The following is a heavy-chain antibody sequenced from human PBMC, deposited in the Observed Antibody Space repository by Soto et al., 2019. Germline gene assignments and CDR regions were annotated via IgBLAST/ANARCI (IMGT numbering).Heavy chain of an antibody. D-gene: IGHD2-8*01. CDR3: TTECANGVCFHYYFDY. Sequence: GGSLRLSCAASGFTFSNAWMSWVRQAPGMGLEWVGRIKSKTDGGTTDYAAPVKGRFTISRDDSKNTLYLQMNSLKTEDTAVYYCTTECANGVCFHYYFDYWGQGTLVTVSS. CDR1: GFTFSNAW. J-gene: IGHJ4*02. V-gene: IGHV3-15*01. CDR2: IKSKTDGGTT.